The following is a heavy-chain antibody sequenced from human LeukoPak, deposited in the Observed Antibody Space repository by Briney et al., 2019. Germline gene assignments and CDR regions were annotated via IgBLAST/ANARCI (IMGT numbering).Heavy chain of an antibody. J-gene: IGHJ6*03. CDR3: ARDYHGSGSYYYMDV. V-gene: IGHV4-4*07. D-gene: IGHD3-10*01. CDR2: IYTTGST. Sequence: SETLSLTCTVSGGSINNYYWSWIRQPAGKGLEWIGRIYTTGSTNYNPSLKSRITMSVDTSKNQFSLKLSSVTAADTAVYYCARDYHGSGSYYYMDVWGKGTTVTISS. CDR1: GGSINNYY.